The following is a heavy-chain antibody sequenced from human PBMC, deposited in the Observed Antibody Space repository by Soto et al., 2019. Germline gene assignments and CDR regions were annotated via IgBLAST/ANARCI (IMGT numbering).Heavy chain of an antibody. J-gene: IGHJ4*02. CDR2: INHSGST. CDR1: GGSFSGYY. V-gene: IGHV4-34*01. Sequence: SETLSLTCAVYGGSFSGYYWSWIRQPPGKGLEWIGEINHSGSTNYNPSLKSRVTISVDTSKNQFSLKLSSVTAADTAVYYCARVRAYSSAIWGQGTLVTVSS. D-gene: IGHD6-19*01. CDR3: ARVRAYSSAI.